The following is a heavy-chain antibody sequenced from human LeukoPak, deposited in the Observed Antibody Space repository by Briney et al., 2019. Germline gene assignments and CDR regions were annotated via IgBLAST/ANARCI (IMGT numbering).Heavy chain of an antibody. Sequence: SVKVSCKASGGTFSSYAISWVRQAPGQGLEWMGGIIPIFGTANYAQKFQGRVTITTDESTSTAYMELSSLRSEDAAVYYCARGYYYGSGSHLRGYYYYYMDVWGKGTTVTVSS. J-gene: IGHJ6*03. CDR1: GGTFSSYA. CDR3: ARGYYYGSGSHLRGYYYYYMDV. D-gene: IGHD3-10*01. CDR2: IIPIFGTA. V-gene: IGHV1-69*05.